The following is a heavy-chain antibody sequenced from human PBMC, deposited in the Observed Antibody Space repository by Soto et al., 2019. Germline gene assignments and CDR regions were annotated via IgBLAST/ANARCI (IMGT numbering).Heavy chain of an antibody. V-gene: IGHV1-69*02. D-gene: IGHD1-20*01. CDR1: VGTFSSYT. Sequence: QVQLVQSGAEVKKPGSSVKVSCKASVGTFSSYTISWVRQAPGQGLELMGRIIPILGITNYAQKFQGRVTITADKSPSTAYMALNSLRSEDTAVYYCLNNPHYWGRGTLVTVSS. CDR3: LNNPHY. J-gene: IGHJ4*02. CDR2: IIPILGIT.